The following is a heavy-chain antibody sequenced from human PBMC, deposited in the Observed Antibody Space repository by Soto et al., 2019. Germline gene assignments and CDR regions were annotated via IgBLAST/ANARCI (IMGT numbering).Heavy chain of an antibody. CDR1: GFTFNSYW. CDR2: INSDGGST. J-gene: IGHJ5*02. CDR3: ARDRDSSGWYNWFDP. V-gene: IGHV3-74*01. D-gene: IGHD6-19*01. Sequence: GGSLRLSCAASGFTFNSYWRHWVRQAPGKGLVWVSRINSDGGSTSYADSVKGRFTISRDNAKNTLYLQMNSLRAEDTAVYYCARDRDSSGWYNWFDPWGQGTLVTVSS.